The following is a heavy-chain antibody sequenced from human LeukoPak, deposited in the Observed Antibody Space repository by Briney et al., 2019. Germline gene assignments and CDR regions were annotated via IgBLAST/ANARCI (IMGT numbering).Heavy chain of an antibody. D-gene: IGHD5-24*01. CDR1: GFTFSSYG. V-gene: IGHV3-33*01. CDR2: IWYDGSNK. CDR3: ARGGYNH. J-gene: IGHJ4*02. Sequence: PGRSLRLACAASGFTFSSYGMHWVRQAPGKGLEWVAVIWYDGSNKYYADSVKGRFTISRDNSKNTLYLQMSSLRAEDTAVYYCARGGYNHWGQGTLVTVSS.